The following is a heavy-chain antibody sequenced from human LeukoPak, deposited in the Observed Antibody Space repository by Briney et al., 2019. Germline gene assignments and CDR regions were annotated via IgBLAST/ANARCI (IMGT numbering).Heavy chain of an antibody. CDR3: AREYRSSWYLNWFDP. D-gene: IGHD6-13*01. Sequence: SETLSLTCTVSGYSISSGYYWGWIRQSPGKGLEWIGSIYNSGSTYYNPSLKSRVTITIDTSKNQFSLKLSSVTAADTAVYYCAREYRSSWYLNWFDPWGQGTLVTVSS. V-gene: IGHV4-38-2*02. CDR2: IYNSGST. CDR1: GYSISSGYY. J-gene: IGHJ5*02.